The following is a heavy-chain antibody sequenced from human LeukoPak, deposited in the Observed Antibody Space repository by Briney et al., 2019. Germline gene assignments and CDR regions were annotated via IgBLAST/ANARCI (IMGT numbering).Heavy chain of an antibody. CDR3: ARGLGGYSYGYGDY. V-gene: IGHV4-59*08. D-gene: IGHD5-18*01. CDR1: GGSISSYY. CDR2: IYYTGNS. J-gene: IGHJ4*02. Sequence: SETLSLTCTVSGGSISSYYWSWIRQPPGKRLEYIGFIYYTGNSNYNPSLKSRVAISIDTSKNQFSLKLSSVTAADTAVYYCARGLGGYSYGYGDYWGQGTLVTVSS.